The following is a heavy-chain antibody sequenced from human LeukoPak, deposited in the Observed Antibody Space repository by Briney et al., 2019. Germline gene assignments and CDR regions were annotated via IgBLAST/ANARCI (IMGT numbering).Heavy chain of an antibody. J-gene: IGHJ6*03. Sequence: PGGSLRLSCAASGFTFSDYYMSWIRQAPGKGLEWVSYISSSGSTIYYADSVKGRFTISRDNAKNSLYLQMNSLRAEDTAVYYSARARGSGDYFYYYYYMDVWGKGTTVTVSS. V-gene: IGHV3-11*04. D-gene: IGHD4-17*01. CDR3: ARARGSGDYFYYYYYMDV. CDR2: ISSSGSTI. CDR1: GFTFSDYY.